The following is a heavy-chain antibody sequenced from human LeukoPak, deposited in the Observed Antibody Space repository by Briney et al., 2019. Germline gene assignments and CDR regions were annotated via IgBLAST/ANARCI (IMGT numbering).Heavy chain of an antibody. J-gene: IGHJ4*02. Sequence: GASVKVSCKASGYTFTSYDINWVRQATGQGLEWMGWMNPNSGNTGYAQKFQGRVTMTRNTSISTAYMELSSLRSEDTAVYYCANTGSYRPTGPYFHYWGQGTLVTVSS. V-gene: IGHV1-8*01. D-gene: IGHD1-26*01. CDR1: GYTFTSYD. CDR3: ANTGSYRPTGPYFHY. CDR2: MNPNSGNT.